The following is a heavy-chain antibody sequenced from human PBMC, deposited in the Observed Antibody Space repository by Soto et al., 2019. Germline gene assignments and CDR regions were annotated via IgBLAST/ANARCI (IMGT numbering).Heavy chain of an antibody. CDR3: ARDLGYYDSSGYFDY. D-gene: IGHD3-22*01. V-gene: IGHV3-11*01. Sequence: VGSLRLSCAASGFTFSDHYMSWIRQAPGKGLEWVSYISSSGDIIYYADPVKGRFTISRDNAKNSLYLQMNSLRAEDTAVYYCARDLGYYDSSGYFDYWGQGTLVTVSS. CDR1: GFTFSDHY. CDR2: ISSSGDII. J-gene: IGHJ4*02.